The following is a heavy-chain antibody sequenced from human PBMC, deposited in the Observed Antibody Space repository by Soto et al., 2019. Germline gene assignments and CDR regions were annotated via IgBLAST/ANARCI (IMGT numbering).Heavy chain of an antibody. Sequence: GEYLKISCKGSEYNFANYWIGWVRQMPGKGLEWMGMIFPGDSDTKNNPSLQGQITMSVDKSDSSAYLQWRSLKASDTAMYYCAAGFSTGLNAFDIWGQGTMVTVSS. J-gene: IGHJ3*02. CDR3: AAGFSTGLNAFDI. D-gene: IGHD2-8*02. CDR2: IFPGDSDT. CDR1: EYNFANYW. V-gene: IGHV5-51*01.